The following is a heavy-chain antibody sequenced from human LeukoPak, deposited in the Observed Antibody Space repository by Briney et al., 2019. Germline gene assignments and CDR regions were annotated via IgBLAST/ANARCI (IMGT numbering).Heavy chain of an antibody. D-gene: IGHD5-18*01. CDR1: GFTFSSYE. CDR2: ISSSGSTI. CDR3: ARLYSYGQNPDY. J-gene: IGHJ4*02. V-gene: IGHV3-48*03. Sequence: GGSLRLSCAASGFTFSSYEMNWVRQAPGKGLEWVSYISSSGSTIYYADSVKGRFTISRDNAKNSLYLQMNSLRAEDTAVYYCARLYSYGQNPDYWGQGTLVTVSS.